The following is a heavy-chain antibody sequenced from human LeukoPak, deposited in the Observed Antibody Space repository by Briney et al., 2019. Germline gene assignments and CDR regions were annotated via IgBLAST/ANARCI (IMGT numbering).Heavy chain of an antibody. V-gene: IGHV3-23*01. D-gene: IGHD5-18*01. CDR2: ISGSGGST. CDR1: GFTLSSYG. J-gene: IGHJ4*02. Sequence: GGSLRLSCAASGFTLSSYGMSWVRQAPGKGLEWVSAISGSGGSTYYADSVKGRFTISRDNSKNTLYLQMNSLRAEDTAVYYCAKRIQSAMATGYWGQGTLVTVSS. CDR3: AKRIQSAMATGY.